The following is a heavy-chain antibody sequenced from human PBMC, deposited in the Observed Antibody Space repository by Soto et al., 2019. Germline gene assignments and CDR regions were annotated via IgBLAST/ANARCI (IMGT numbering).Heavy chain of an antibody. CDR1: GYTVTSYG. V-gene: IGHV1-18*01. Sequence: XSVKVSLNASGYTVTSYGISLVRHPPGQGLEWMGWISAYNGNTNYAQKLQGRVTMTTDTSTSTAYMELRSLRSEDTAVYYCARGPLTIVGANNWFDPWGQGTLVTVPS. CDR2: ISAYNGNT. CDR3: ARGPLTIVGANNWFDP. J-gene: IGHJ5*02. D-gene: IGHD1-26*01.